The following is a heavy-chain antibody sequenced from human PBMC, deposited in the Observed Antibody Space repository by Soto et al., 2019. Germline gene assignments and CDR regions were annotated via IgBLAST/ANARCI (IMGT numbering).Heavy chain of an antibody. V-gene: IGHV3-48*02. J-gene: IGHJ2*01. Sequence: EVQLVESGGGLVQPGGSLRLSCAASGFTFSSYSMNWVRQAPGKGLEWVSYISSSSSTIYYADSVKGRFTISRDNAKYSLYLQMNSLRYEDTTVYYCARVDTAMAHYWYFDLWGRGTLVTVSS. CDR3: ARVDTAMAHYWYFDL. CDR2: ISSSSSTI. D-gene: IGHD5-18*01. CDR1: GFTFSSYS.